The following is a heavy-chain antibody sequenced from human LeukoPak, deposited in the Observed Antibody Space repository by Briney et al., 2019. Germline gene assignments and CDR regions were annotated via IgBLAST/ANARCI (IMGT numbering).Heavy chain of an antibody. J-gene: IGHJ4*02. CDR3: ARIGYNHYFDY. D-gene: IGHD5-24*01. CDR1: GYTFTGYY. V-gene: IGHV1-2*02. CDR2: INPNSGGT. Sequence: ASVKVSCKASGYTFTGYYLHWVRQAPGQGLEWMGWINPNSGGTNCAQTFQGRVAMTRDTSITTAYLELSRLRSDDTAVYYCARIGYNHYFDYWGQGTLVTVSS.